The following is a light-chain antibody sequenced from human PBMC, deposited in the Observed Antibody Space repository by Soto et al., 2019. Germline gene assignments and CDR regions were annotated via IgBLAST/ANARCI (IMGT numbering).Light chain of an antibody. CDR3: QSYDSSLSGHVV. Sequence: QAVVTQPPSVSGAPGQRVTISCTGSNSNIGAGYDVHWYQQFPGTAPKVLIYGNSNRPSGVPDRFSGSKSGTSASLAITGLQAEDEADYYCQSYDSSLSGHVVFGGGTKLTVL. CDR2: GNS. CDR1: NSNIGAGYD. J-gene: IGLJ2*01. V-gene: IGLV1-40*01.